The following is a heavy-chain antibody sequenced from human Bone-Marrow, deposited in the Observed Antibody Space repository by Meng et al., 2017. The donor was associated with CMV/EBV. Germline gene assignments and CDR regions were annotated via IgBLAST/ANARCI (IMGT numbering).Heavy chain of an antibody. CDR1: GGTFSSYA. D-gene: IGHD3-3*01. V-gene: IGHV1-46*01. CDR2: INPSDGST. J-gene: IGHJ5*02. Sequence: ASVKVSCKASGGTFSSYAISWVRQAPGQGLEWMGIINPSDGSTSYAQKFQGRVTMTRDTYTSTVYMELSSLRSDDTAVHYCARDGGGYDFWSGYPPGWFDPWGQGTLVTVSS. CDR3: ARDGGGYDFWSGYPPGWFDP.